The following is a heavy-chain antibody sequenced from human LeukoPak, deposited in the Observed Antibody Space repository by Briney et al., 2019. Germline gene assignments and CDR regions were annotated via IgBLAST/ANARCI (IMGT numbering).Heavy chain of an antibody. CDR2: INAGNGNT. CDR3: AKGDKQLVFNRRKGGFDP. CDR1: GYTFTTYV. Sequence: ASVKVSCKASGYTFTTYVMHWVRQAPGQRLEWMGWINAGNGNTKYSQEFQGRVTITRDTSASTAYMELSSLRSEDMAVYYCAKGDKQLVFNRRKGGFDPWGQGTLVTVSS. J-gene: IGHJ5*02. D-gene: IGHD6-13*01. V-gene: IGHV1-3*03.